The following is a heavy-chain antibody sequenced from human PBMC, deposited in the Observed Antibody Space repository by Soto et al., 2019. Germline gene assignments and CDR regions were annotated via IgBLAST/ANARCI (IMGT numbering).Heavy chain of an antibody. CDR1: GGFVSSGTYY. V-gene: IGHV4-34*01. Sequence: QVQLQQWGAGLLKPSETLSLTCAVSGGFVSSGTYYWSWIRQPPGKGLEWIGEMSHSGGTHFNPSLKSRVTISVDTSKNQFSLKMGSVTAAETALYYCARVERGTATSVVDAFDIWGPGTMVTVSS. J-gene: IGHJ3*02. D-gene: IGHD1-1*01. CDR2: MSHSGGT. CDR3: ARVERGTATSVVDAFDI.